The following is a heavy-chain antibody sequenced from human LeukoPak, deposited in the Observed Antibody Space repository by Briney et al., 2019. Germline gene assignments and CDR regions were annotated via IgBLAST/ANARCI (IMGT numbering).Heavy chain of an antibody. CDR2: ISGSGTGT. CDR1: GFTFSSSA. V-gene: IGHV3-23*01. Sequence: GGSLRFSCAASGFTFSSSAMSWVRQAPGKGLYWVSAISGSGTGTYYADSVKGRFTISRDNSKNTLYLQMNSLRAEDTAVYYCAKEGGTGTRFDYWGQGTLVTVSS. J-gene: IGHJ4*02. D-gene: IGHD1-7*01. CDR3: AKEGGTGTRFDY.